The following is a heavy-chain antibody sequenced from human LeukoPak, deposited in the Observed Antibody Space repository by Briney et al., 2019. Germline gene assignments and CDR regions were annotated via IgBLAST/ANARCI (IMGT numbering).Heavy chain of an antibody. CDR2: ISYSGST. D-gene: IGHD3-10*01. Sequence: SETLSLTCTVSGGSISSDNYYWGWIRQSPGKGLEWIGSISYSGSTYYNPSLKSRVTISEDTSNNQFSLKLSSVTAADTAVYYCARDRMVRGVPYTDVWGKGTTVTISS. CDR3: ARDRMVRGVPYTDV. CDR1: GGSISSDNYY. J-gene: IGHJ6*03. V-gene: IGHV4-39*07.